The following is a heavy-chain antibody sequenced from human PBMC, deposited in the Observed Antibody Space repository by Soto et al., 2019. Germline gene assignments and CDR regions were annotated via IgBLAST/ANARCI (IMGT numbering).Heavy chain of an antibody. CDR3: AKDTGYTDMVHDEGYYFYYGMDV. D-gene: IGHD5-18*01. J-gene: IGHJ6*02. V-gene: IGHV3-30*18. CDR1: GFTFTTYA. Sequence: QVQMVESGGGVVQPGRSLRLSCAASGFTFTTYAMHWVRQAPGKGLEWVAAISYDRTSKYYADSVTGRFTISRDNSTNTLYLQMISLRPEDTAVYYCAKDTGYTDMVHDEGYYFYYGMDVWCQGTTVTVSS. CDR2: ISYDRTSK.